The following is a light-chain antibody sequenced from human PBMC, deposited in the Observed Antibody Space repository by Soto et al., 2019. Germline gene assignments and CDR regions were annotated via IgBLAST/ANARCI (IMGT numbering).Light chain of an antibody. V-gene: IGKV1-5*03. CDR1: QSISSW. CDR2: RAS. Sequence: TLTGRVSQSISSWLALYQQKPGKAPNLLIYRASSLGSGVPSRFSCSGSGTEFPLTICRLQPDDFTPYNCQHSKTYPLTFGGGTKV. CDR3: QHSKTYPLT. J-gene: IGKJ4*01.